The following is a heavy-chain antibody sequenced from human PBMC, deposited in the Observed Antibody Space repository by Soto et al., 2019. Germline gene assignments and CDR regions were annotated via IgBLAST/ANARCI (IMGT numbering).Heavy chain of an antibody. D-gene: IGHD6-19*01. CDR3: ARSWYNNGWQT. CDR1: GDSVSSNSVA. CDR2: TYYRSKWYH. V-gene: IGHV6-1*01. J-gene: IGHJ5*02. Sequence: QVQLQQSGPGVVKPAQTLSLTCVVSGDSVSSNSVAWNWIRQSPSRGLEWLGRTYYRSKWYHEYAVSVKSRITISPDTSKNLLSLQLSSVTPEDTAVYYCARSWYNNGWQTCGQGTLVTVSS.